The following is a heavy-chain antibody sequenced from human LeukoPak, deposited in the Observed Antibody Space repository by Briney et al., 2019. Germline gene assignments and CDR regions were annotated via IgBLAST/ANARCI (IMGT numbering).Heavy chain of an antibody. CDR1: GFTFSGYW. CDR2: IKEDGSEK. CDR3: AKALTYYDFWSGYYFDY. D-gene: IGHD3-3*01. V-gene: IGHV3-7*03. J-gene: IGHJ4*02. Sequence: PGGSLRLSCAASGFTFSGYWMSWVRQAPGKGLEWVANIKEDGSEKYYVDSVKGRFTISRDNAENSLYLQMNSLRAEDTAVYYCAKALTYYDFWSGYYFDYWGQGTLVTVSS.